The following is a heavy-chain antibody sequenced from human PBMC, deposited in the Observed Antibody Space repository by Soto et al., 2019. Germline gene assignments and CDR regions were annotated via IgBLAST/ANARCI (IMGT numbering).Heavy chain of an antibody. CDR1: GDCVSSASFS. Sequence: EILSLTCTVSGDCVSSASFSWIRIRQAPGKGLEWIGFIYFSGSTNYNPSIKSRVTMSLDTSKNQSSLTLSSVTPADTAVYYCARVNSGRNWFDPWGQGTLVTVSS. V-gene: IGHV4-61*01. D-gene: IGHD6-19*01. CDR3: ARVNSGRNWFDP. J-gene: IGHJ5*02. CDR2: IYFSGST.